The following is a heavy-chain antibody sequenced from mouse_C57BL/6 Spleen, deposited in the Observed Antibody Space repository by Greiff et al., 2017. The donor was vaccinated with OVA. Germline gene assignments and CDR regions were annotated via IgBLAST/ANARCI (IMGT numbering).Heavy chain of an antibody. Sequence: QVQLKESGPGLVAPSQSLSITCTVSGFSLTSYAISWVRQPPGKGLEWLGVIWTGGGTNYTSALKSRLSISKDNSKSQVFLKMNSLQTDDTARYDCARRIYYDYGDGYAMDYWGQGTSVTVSS. D-gene: IGHD2-4*01. CDR3: ARRIYYDYGDGYAMDY. J-gene: IGHJ4*01. CDR1: GFSLTSYA. V-gene: IGHV2-9-1*01. CDR2: IWTGGGT.